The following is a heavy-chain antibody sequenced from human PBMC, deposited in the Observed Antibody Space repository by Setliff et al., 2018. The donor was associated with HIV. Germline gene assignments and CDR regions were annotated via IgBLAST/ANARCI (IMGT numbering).Heavy chain of an antibody. CDR1: GGSLSSSRYYRDYY. CDR2: IDYSGSV. D-gene: IGHD3-22*01. V-gene: IGHV4-39*07. J-gene: IGHJ4*02. CDR3: ARGDFRAVYDSSGFPFDY. Sequence: KPSETLSLTCSVSGGSLSSSRYYRDYYWGWIRQPPGKGLEWMGNIDYSGSVSYNPSLKSRLALSIDMSKNQFSLRLTSVTAADTAVYYCARGDFRAVYDSSGFPFDYWGQGTLVTVSS.